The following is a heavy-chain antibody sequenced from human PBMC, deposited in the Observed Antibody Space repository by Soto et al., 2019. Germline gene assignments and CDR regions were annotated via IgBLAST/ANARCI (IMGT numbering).Heavy chain of an antibody. CDR2: NNDGNGNT. CDR3: ARVVRFYDSSGYFGY. Sequence: QVQLVQSGAEVKKPGASVKVSCKASGYTFTSYAMHWVRQAPEKRLEWRGWNNDGNGNTKYSQKFQGIVTITRDTSARTAYMELSSLRFEDTAVYYCARVVRFYDSSGYFGYWGQGTLVTFCS. V-gene: IGHV1-3*01. CDR1: GYTFTSYA. D-gene: IGHD3-22*01. J-gene: IGHJ4*02.